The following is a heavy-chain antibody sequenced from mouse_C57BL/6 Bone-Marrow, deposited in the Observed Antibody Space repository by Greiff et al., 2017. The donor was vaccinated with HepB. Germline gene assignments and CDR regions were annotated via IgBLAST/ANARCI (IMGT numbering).Heavy chain of an antibody. D-gene: IGHD1-1*01. Sequence: VQGVESGAELARPGASVKLSCKASGYTFTSYGISWVKQRTGQGLEWIGEIYPRSGNTYYNEKFKGKATLTADKSSSTAYMELRSLTSEDSAVYFCARFITTVVAPYYFDYWGQGTTLTVSS. CDR2: IYPRSGNT. CDR3: ARFITTVVAPYYFDY. J-gene: IGHJ2*01. CDR1: GYTFTSYG. V-gene: IGHV1-81*01.